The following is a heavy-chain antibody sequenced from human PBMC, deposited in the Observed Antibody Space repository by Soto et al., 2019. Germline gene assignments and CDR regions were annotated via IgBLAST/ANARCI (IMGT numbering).Heavy chain of an antibody. CDR3: AKDLERELLLGSFDY. Sequence: GGSLRLSCAASGFTFSSYAMSWVRQAPGKGLEWVSAISGSGGSTYYADSVKGRFTISRDNSKNTLYLQMNSLRAEDTAVYYCAKDLERELLLGSFDYWGQGTLVTVSS. D-gene: IGHD1-26*01. CDR1: GFTFSSYA. CDR2: ISGSGGST. V-gene: IGHV3-23*01. J-gene: IGHJ4*02.